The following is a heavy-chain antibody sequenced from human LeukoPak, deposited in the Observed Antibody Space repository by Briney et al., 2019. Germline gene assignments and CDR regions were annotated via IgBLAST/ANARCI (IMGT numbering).Heavy chain of an antibody. CDR2: IYYSGST. D-gene: IGHD3-22*01. V-gene: IGHV4-59*12. Sequence: SETLSLTCTVSGGSISSYYWSWIRQPPGRGLEWIGYIYYSGSTNYNPSLKSRVTISVDTSKNQFSLKLSSVTAADTAVYYCAREYYYYDSSGYPRGYFDLWGRGTLVTVSS. J-gene: IGHJ2*01. CDR1: GGSISSYY. CDR3: AREYYYYDSSGYPRGYFDL.